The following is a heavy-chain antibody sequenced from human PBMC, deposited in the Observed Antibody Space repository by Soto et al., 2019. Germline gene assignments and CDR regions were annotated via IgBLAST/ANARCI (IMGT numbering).Heavy chain of an antibody. CDR1: GFTFSSCG. D-gene: IGHD3-16*01. J-gene: IGHJ6*02. Sequence: PGGSLRLSCAASGFTFSSCGMHWVRQAPGKGLEWVAVILYDGSNKYYADSVKGRFTISRDNSKNTLYLQMNSLRAEDTAVYYCAKDLGEVTVAYGMDVWGQGTTVTVSS. CDR2: ILYDGSNK. CDR3: AKDLGEVTVAYGMDV. V-gene: IGHV3-30*18.